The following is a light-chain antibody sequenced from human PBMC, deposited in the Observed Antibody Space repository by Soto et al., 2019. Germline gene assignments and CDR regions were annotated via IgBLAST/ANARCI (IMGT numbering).Light chain of an antibody. CDR2: GTN. J-gene: IGLJ3*02. V-gene: IGLV8-61*01. CDR1: SGSVSTSHH. Sequence: QAVVNQEPSFSVSPGGTVTLTCGLSSGSVSTSHHTSWYQQTPGQAPRSLIYGTNTRFSGVPDRFSGSILGNKAALTITGAQADDESDYYCVLFMGSGIWVFGGGTKLTVL. CDR3: VLFMGSGIWV.